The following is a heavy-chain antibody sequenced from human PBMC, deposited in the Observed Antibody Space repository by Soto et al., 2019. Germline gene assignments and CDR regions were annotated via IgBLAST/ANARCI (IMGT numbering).Heavy chain of an antibody. Sequence: SETLSLTCTVYGGSISNYYWNWIRQSPGKGLEWIGYIYSSGSTHYNPSLQNRVTISIDTSKNQVSLKVNSVTAADTAVYYCARFRRSGGSLPHNWFDPWGQGTLVTVSS. J-gene: IGHJ5*02. V-gene: IGHV4-59*01. CDR1: GGSISNYY. CDR2: IYSSGST. CDR3: ARFRRSGGSLPHNWFDP. D-gene: IGHD2-15*01.